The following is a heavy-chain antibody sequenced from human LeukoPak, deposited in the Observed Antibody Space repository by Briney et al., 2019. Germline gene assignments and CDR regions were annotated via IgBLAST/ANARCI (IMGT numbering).Heavy chain of an antibody. Sequence: ASVTVSCKASGYTFTSYDINWVRQATGQGLEWMGWMNPNSGNTGYAQRFQGRVTMTRNTSISTAYMELSSLRSEDTAVYYCARRVRGVVIFSRAQGSFDLWGQGTLVTVSS. CDR3: ARRVRGVVIFSRAQGSFDL. CDR1: GYTFTSYD. CDR2: MNPNSGNT. V-gene: IGHV1-8*01. J-gene: IGHJ3*01. D-gene: IGHD3-10*01.